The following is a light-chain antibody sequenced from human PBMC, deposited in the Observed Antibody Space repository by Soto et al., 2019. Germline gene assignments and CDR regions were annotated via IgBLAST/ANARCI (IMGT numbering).Light chain of an antibody. V-gene: IGKV3-20*01. J-gene: IGKJ5*01. CDR1: QSVSSNN. CDR3: PKYDNSIT. Sequence: EIVLTQSPGTLSLSPGETATLSCRASQSVSSNNLAWYHQKPGQTPRLLIYGASSRATGIPDRFSGSGSGTDFTLTISRLEPEDFAVYYCPKYDNSITFGQGTRLEIE. CDR2: GAS.